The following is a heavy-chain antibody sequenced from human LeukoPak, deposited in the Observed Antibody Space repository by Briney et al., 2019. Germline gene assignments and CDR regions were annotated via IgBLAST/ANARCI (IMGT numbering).Heavy chain of an antibody. Sequence: GGSLRLSCAASGFTFSSYAMSWVRQAPGKGLEWVSAISGSGGSTYYADSVKGRFTISRDNSKNTLYLQMNSLRAEDTAVYYCAKAPSLVAAAGYPSNWFDPWGPGTLVTVSS. CDR3: AKAPSLVAAAGYPSNWFDP. CDR1: GFTFSSYA. CDR2: ISGSGGST. J-gene: IGHJ5*02. D-gene: IGHD6-13*01. V-gene: IGHV3-23*01.